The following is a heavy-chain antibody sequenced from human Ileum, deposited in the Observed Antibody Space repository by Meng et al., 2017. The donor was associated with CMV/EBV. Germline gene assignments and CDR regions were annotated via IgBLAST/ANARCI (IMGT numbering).Heavy chain of an antibody. CDR1: GFTFSNYA. CDR3: AKDQGFSAASG. Sequence: CAASGFTFSNYAMSWVRQAPGKGLEWVSSISGSGITTYYADSVKGRFTISRDNSRDTLYLDMNSLRAEDTALYYCAKDQGFSAASGGDQGTLVTVSS. CDR2: ISGSGITT. D-gene: IGHD6-13*01. J-gene: IGHJ4*02. V-gene: IGHV3-23*01.